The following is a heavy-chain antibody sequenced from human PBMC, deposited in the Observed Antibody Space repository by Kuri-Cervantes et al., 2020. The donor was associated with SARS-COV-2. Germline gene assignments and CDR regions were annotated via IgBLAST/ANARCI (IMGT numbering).Heavy chain of an antibody. CDR3: ARAGTASGYDQYYYYYYGMDV. D-gene: IGHD5-12*01. Sequence: GESLKISCAASGFTFSSYWMHWVRQAPGKGLVWVSRINSDGSSTSYADSVKGRFTISRDNAKDTLYLQMNSLRAEDTAVYYCARAGTASGYDQYYYYYYGMDVWGQGTTVIVSS. J-gene: IGHJ6*02. V-gene: IGHV3-74*01. CDR2: INSDGSST. CDR1: GFTFSSYW.